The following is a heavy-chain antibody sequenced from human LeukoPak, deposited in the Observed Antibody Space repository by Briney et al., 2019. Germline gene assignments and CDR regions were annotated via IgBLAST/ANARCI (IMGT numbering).Heavy chain of an antibody. V-gene: IGHV1-69*05. Sequence: SVKVSCKASGGSFSSYAISWVRQAPGQGLEWTGGIIPIFGTANYAQKLQGRVRITTDESTSTAYMELSSLRSEDTAVYYCARGPELERFDYWGQGTLVTVSS. CDR2: IIPIFGTA. CDR1: GGSFSSYA. CDR3: ARGPELERFDY. D-gene: IGHD1-1*01. J-gene: IGHJ4*02.